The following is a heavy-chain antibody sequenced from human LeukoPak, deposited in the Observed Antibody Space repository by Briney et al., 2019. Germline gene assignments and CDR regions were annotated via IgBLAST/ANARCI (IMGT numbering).Heavy chain of an antibody. CDR3: ARVYFSTQVEGPPVNWFDP. J-gene: IGHJ5*02. CDR1: GYSIRSGYY. Sequence: SETLSLTCSVSGYSIRSGYYWGWIRQPLGKGLEWIGNIYHSGSTSYNPSLKSRVTISVDTSKNQFSLKLTSVTAADTAVYYCARVYFSTQVEGPPVNWFDPWGQGTLVTVSS. V-gene: IGHV4-38-2*02. CDR2: IYHSGST. D-gene: IGHD2/OR15-2a*01.